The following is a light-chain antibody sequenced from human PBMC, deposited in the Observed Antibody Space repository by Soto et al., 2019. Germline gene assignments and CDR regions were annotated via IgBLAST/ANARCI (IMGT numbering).Light chain of an antibody. CDR2: GAS. V-gene: IGKV3-15*01. CDR3: QQYNNWPPFT. CDR1: QNVSTK. Sequence: EIVMTQSPATLSVSPGERATLSCRASQNVSTKLAWYQQKPGQAPRLLIYGASTRATGIPARFSGSGSGTEFTLTISSLQSEDFAVYYCQQYNNWPPFTFGPGTKVDI. J-gene: IGKJ3*01.